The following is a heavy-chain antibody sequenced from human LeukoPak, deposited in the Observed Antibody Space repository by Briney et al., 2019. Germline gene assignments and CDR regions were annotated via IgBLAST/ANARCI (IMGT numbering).Heavy chain of an antibody. CDR2: IYYSGNT. CDR3: ARPTGSGWYYFDY. CDR1: GGSISNYY. D-gene: IGHD6-19*01. Sequence: PSETLSLTCTVPGGSISNYYWSWIRQPPGKGLEWIGYIYYSGNTNYNPSLKSRVTISVDASKNQFSLRLSSVTAADTAVYYCARPTGSGWYYFDYWGQGTLVTVSS. J-gene: IGHJ4*02. V-gene: IGHV4-59*01.